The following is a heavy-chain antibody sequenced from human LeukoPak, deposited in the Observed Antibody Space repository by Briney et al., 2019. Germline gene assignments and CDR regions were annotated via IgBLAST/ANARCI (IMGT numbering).Heavy chain of an antibody. D-gene: IGHD6-13*01. CDR2: FGHNGGIT. CDR1: GFTFNYYG. CDR3: AGGAAAGFFDY. V-gene: IGHV3-23*01. Sequence: GGSLRLSCAASGFTFNYYGLSWVRQAPGKGLEWVSGFGHNGGITYSDSVKGRFTISRDNSKNTLFLQMNSLRAEDTAVYYCAGGAAAGFFDYWGQGTLVTVSS. J-gene: IGHJ4*02.